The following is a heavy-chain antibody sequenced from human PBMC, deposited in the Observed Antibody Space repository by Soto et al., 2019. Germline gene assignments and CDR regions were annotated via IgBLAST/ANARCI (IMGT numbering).Heavy chain of an antibody. V-gene: IGHV1-69*18. CDR1: GATFSGYA. J-gene: IGHJ4*02. CDR3: VVMGNVAVSNPRSFDY. Sequence: QVQLVQSGAEVKKPGSSVKVSCKASGATFSGYAINWVLQAPGQGLEWLGRIVPIFETLNYAERFQGRVAINADESTTTVYMELTNLTHEDTAVYYCVVMGNVAVSNPRSFDYWGQGTQVTVSS. D-gene: IGHD6-19*01. CDR2: IVPIFETL.